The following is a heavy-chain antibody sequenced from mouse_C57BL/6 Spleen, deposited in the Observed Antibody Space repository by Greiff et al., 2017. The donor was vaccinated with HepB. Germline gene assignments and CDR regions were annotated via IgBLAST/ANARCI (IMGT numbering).Heavy chain of an antibody. J-gene: IGHJ4*01. CDR1: GFTFSIYW. CDR3: TEDYGSSPYAMDY. V-gene: IGHV6-3*01. D-gene: IGHD1-1*01. CDR2: IRLKSDNYAT. Sequence: EVKVEESGGGLVQPGGSMKLSCVASGFTFSIYWMNWVRQSPEKGLEWVAQIRLKSDNYATHYAESVKGRFTISRDDSKSSVYLQMNNLRAEDTGIYYCTEDYGSSPYAMDYWGQGTSVTVSS.